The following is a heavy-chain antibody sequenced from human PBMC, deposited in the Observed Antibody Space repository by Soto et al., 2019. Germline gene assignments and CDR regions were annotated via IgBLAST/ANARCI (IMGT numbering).Heavy chain of an antibody. CDR3: AKVYPGTHDAFDI. J-gene: IGHJ3*02. V-gene: IGHV3-9*01. CDR2: ISWNSGSI. CDR1: GFTFDDYA. Sequence: PGGSLGVSCAASGFTFDDYAMHWVRQAPGKGLEWVSGISWNSGSIGYADSVKGRFTISRDNAKNSLYLQMNSLRAEDTALYYCAKVYPGTHDAFDIWGQGTMVTVSS.